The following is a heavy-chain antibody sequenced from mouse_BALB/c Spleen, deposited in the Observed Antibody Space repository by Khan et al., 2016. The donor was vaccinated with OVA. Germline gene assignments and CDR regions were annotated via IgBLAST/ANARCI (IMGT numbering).Heavy chain of an antibody. V-gene: IGHV1-7*01. J-gene: IGHJ2*01. Sequence: QVQLQQSGAELAKPGASVKMSCTASGYTFTSYWMHWIKQRPGQGLEWIGYINPTSVYTDYNQKFKDKATLTADKSSSTAYMQLSSLTSDDSAVYYCARDRIDYWGQGTALTVSS. CDR1: GYTFTSYW. CDR3: ARDRIDY. CDR2: INPTSVYT.